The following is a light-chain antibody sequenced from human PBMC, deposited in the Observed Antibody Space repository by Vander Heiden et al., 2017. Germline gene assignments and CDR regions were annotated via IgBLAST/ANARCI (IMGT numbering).Light chain of an antibody. V-gene: IGLV3-21*02. J-gene: IGLJ2*01. CDR2: DDS. Sequence: SYVLTQPPSVSVAPGQTARITCGGNNIGRKSVHWYQQKPGQAPGLVVYDDSDRHSGIPERFSGSNSGNTATLTISRVEAGDEADYYCQVWDSSSDHVVFGGGTKLTVL. CDR1: NIGRKS. CDR3: QVWDSSSDHVV.